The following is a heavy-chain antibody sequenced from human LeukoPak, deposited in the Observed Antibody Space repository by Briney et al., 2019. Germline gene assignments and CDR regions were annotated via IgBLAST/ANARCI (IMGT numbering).Heavy chain of an antibody. CDR3: ANRTGYWWLDP. J-gene: IGHJ5*02. CDR2: IYYSGST. V-gene: IGHV4-59*08. D-gene: IGHD3/OR15-3a*01. CDR1: GCSLSSYY. Sequence: PSESLSLTWTVSGCSLSSYYRSWIRQPPGKGLEWIGCIYYSGSTNYNPSVKGRFTISVDNSKNQFSLKLTTVTAGDTAVSYCANRTGYWWLDPLGEGGLLTLS.